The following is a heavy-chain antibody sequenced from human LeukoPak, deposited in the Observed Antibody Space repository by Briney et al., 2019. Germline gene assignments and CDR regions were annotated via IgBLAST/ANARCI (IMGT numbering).Heavy chain of an antibody. CDR3: AKERYSSSWTDYFDY. CDR2: ISSGSSTI. Sequence: GGSLRLSCAGSGFTFSSYAMSWVRQAPGKGLEWVSFISSGSSTIDYSDSVKGRFTISRDNAKNTLYLQMNSLRAEDTAVYYCAKERYSSSWTDYFDYWGQGTLVTVSS. J-gene: IGHJ4*02. V-gene: IGHV3-48*04. CDR1: GFTFSSYA. D-gene: IGHD6-13*01.